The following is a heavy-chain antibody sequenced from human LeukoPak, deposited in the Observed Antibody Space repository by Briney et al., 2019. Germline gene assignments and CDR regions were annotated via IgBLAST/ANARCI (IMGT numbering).Heavy chain of an antibody. V-gene: IGHV1-18*01. CDR1: GYTFTSYG. J-gene: IGHJ4*02. D-gene: IGHD6-13*01. CDR2: ISVYNGNT. CDR3: ARAYSSTHSDY. Sequence: ASVKVSCKASGYTFTSYGISWVRQAPGQGLEWMGWISVYNGNTNYAQKLQGRVTMTTDTSTSTAYMELRSLGSDDTAVYYCARAYSSTHSDYWGQGTLVTVSS.